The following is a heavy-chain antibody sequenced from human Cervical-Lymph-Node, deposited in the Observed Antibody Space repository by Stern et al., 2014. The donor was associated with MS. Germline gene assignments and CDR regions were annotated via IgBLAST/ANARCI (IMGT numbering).Heavy chain of an antibody. CDR2: IKPDGSGP. CDR3: ARNCGSGNCHNPYHYYGMDV. J-gene: IGHJ6*02. CDR1: GFSFSAYW. Sequence: VQLVESGAGLVQPGGSLRLSCAPSGFSFSAYWMTWVRQAPGEGLQWVASIKPDGSGPSYADSSKGRFTINRADAKNSLFLERNTQSGEHTAVYYCARNCGSGNCHNPYHYYGMDVWGQGTTVTVSS. D-gene: IGHD2-15*01. V-gene: IGHV3-7*01.